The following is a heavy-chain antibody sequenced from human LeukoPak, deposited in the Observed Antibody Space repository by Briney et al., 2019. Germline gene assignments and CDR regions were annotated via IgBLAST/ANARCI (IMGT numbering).Heavy chain of an antibody. J-gene: IGHJ4*02. V-gene: IGHV3-21*01. D-gene: IGHD4-17*01. CDR2: ISSSSSYI. Sequence: PGGSLRLSCAASGFTFSSYSMNWVRQAPGKGLEWVSSISSSSSYIYYADSVKGRFTISRDNAKNSLYLQMNSLRAEDTAVYYCASRQGYGDYSFDYWGQGTLVTVSS. CDR3: ASRQGYGDYSFDY. CDR1: GFTFSSYS.